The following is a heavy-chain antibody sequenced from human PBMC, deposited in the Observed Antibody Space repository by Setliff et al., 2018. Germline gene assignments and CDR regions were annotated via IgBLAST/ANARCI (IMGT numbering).Heavy chain of an antibody. D-gene: IGHD3-3*01. J-gene: IGHJ6*02. V-gene: IGHV4-4*07. CDR2: IYSNENT. CDR1: GGSISSYF. CDR3: ARLSWNGLRYYGLDV. Sequence: TLSLTCSVSGGSISSYFWNWVRQPAGKGLEWIGRIYSNENTNYNPSLKSRVTISVDTSTNQFSLKLRSVTAADTAVYYCARLSWNGLRYYGLDVWGQGTTVTVSS.